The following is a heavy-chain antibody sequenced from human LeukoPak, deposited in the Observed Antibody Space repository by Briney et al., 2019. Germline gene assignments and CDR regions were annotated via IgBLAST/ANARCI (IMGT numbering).Heavy chain of an antibody. J-gene: IGHJ4*02. CDR3: ARNSLYYDILTGSPDY. D-gene: IGHD3-9*01. CDR1: GFTFSSYA. V-gene: IGHV3-30-3*01. Sequence: TGGSLRLSCAASGFTFSSYAMHWVRQAPGKGLEWVAVISYDGSNKYYADSVKGRFTISRDNSKNTLYLQMNSLRAEDTAVYYCARNSLYYDILTGSPDYWGQGTLVTVSS. CDR2: ISYDGSNK.